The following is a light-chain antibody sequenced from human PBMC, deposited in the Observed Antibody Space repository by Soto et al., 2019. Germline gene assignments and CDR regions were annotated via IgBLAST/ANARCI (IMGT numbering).Light chain of an antibody. CDR1: QSITTW. Sequence: DIQMTQSPSTLSASAGDRVTITCRASQSITTWLAWYQQKAGKAPKLLMYDVSTLESGVPSRFSGSGSGTEFTLTISRLQPDDSATYYCQQYNSYPYTFGQGTKVDIK. CDR2: DVS. V-gene: IGKV1-5*01. J-gene: IGKJ2*01. CDR3: QQYNSYPYT.